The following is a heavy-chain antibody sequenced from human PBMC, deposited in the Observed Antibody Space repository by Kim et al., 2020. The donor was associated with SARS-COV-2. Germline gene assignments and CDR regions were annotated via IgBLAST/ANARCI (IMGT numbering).Heavy chain of an antibody. Sequence: GGSLRLSCAASGFTVSNNYMSWVRQAPGKGLEWVSVIYSGGSTDYADSVRGRFTVSRDKSKNMVYLQMNSLGAEDTAAYYCTSEYLYYDSSGYNSGSFD. D-gene: IGHD3-22*01. CDR1: GFTVSNNY. V-gene: IGHV3-66*01. CDR3: TSEYLYYDSSGYNSGSFD. J-gene: IGHJ3*02. CDR2: IYSGGST.